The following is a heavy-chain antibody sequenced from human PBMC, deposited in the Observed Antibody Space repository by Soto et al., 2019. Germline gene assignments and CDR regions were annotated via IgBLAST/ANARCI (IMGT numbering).Heavy chain of an antibody. Sequence: EVQLVESGGGLVKPGGSLRLSCAASGFTFSSYSMNWVRQAPGKGLAWVSSISSSSSYIYYADSVKGRFTISSDNAKNSLYLQMNSLRAEDTAVYYCARDWRDTAGFDYWGQGTLVTVSS. CDR1: GFTFSSYS. CDR2: ISSSSSYI. D-gene: IGHD5-18*01. V-gene: IGHV3-21*01. CDR3: ARDWRDTAGFDY. J-gene: IGHJ4*02.